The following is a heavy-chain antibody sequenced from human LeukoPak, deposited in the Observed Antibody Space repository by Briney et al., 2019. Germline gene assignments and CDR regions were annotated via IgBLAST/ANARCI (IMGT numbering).Heavy chain of an antibody. V-gene: IGHV3-30*02. CDR2: IRYDGSNK. CDR1: GFTFSSYG. CDR3: AGITMIVVVARSYMDV. D-gene: IGHD3-22*01. Sequence: PGGSLRLSCAASGFTFSSYGMHWVRQAPGKGLEWVAFIRYDGSNKYYADSVKGRFTISRDNSKNTLYLQMNSLRAEDTAAYYCAGITMIVVVARSYMDVWGKGTTVTVSS. J-gene: IGHJ6*03.